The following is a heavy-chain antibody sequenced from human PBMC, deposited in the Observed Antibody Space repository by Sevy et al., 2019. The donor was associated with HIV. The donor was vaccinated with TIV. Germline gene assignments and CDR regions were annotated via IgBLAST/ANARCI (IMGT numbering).Heavy chain of an antibody. Sequence: GGSLRLSCAASGFTFSSYAMHWVRQAPGKGLEWVAVISYDGSNKYYADSVKGRFTISRDNSKNTLYLQMNSLRAEDTAVYYCARVPLDVVVVAATPYGMDVRGQGTTVTVSS. CDR3: ARVPLDVVVVAATPYGMDV. V-gene: IGHV3-30-3*01. CDR1: GFTFSSYA. J-gene: IGHJ6*02. CDR2: ISYDGSNK. D-gene: IGHD2-15*01.